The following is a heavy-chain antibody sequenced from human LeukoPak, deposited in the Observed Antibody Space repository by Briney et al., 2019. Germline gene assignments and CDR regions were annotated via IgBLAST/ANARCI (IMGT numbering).Heavy chain of an antibody. D-gene: IGHD6-13*01. CDR2: IIPIFGTA. Sequence: SVKVSCKASGGTFSSYAISWVRQAPGQGLEWMGGIIPIFGTANYAQKFQGRVTITADESTSTAYMELSSLRSEDTAVYYCASALLGIAAAGRFDYWGQGTLVTVSS. V-gene: IGHV1-69*13. CDR3: ASALLGIAAAGRFDY. J-gene: IGHJ4*02. CDR1: GGTFSSYA.